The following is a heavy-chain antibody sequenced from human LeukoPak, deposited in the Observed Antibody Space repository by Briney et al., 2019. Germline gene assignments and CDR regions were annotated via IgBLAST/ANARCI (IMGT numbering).Heavy chain of an antibody. CDR3: ARRNCSGGSCYLNWFDP. CDR2: IYYSGST. CDR1: GGSISSSSYY. Sequence: PSETLSLTCTVSGGSISSSSYYWGWIRQPPGKGLEWIGSIYYSGSTYYNPSLKSRVTISVDTSKNQFSLKLSSVTAVDTAVYYCARRNCSGGSCYLNWFDPWGQGTLVTVSS. J-gene: IGHJ5*02. D-gene: IGHD2-15*01. V-gene: IGHV4-39*07.